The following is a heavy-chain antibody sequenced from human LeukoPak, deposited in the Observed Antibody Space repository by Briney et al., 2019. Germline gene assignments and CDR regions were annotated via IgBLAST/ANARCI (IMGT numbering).Heavy chain of an antibody. V-gene: IGHV1-2*06. D-gene: IGHD3-22*01. CDR1: GYTFTGYY. CDR2: INPNSGGT. Sequence: ASVKVSCKASGYTFTGYYMHWVRQAPGQGLEWMGRINPNSGGTNYTQKFQGRVTMTRDTSISTAYMELSRLRSDDTAVYCCASDLSLGPYDSSGYFDYWGQGTLVTVSS. CDR3: ASDLSLGPYDSSGYFDY. J-gene: IGHJ4*02.